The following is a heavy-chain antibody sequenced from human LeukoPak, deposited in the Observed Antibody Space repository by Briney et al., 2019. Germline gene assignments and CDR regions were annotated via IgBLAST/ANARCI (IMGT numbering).Heavy chain of an antibody. J-gene: IGHJ6*02. CDR3: ARDRRGCSGGSCYYYYGMDI. CDR1: GYTFTGYY. V-gene: IGHV1-2*04. Sequence: AASVKVSCKASGYTFTGYYMHWVRQAPGQGLEWVGWINPNSGGTNYAQKFQGWVTMTRDTSISTAYMELSRLRSDDTAVYYCARDRRGCSGGSCYYYYGMDIWGQGTTVTVSS. D-gene: IGHD2-15*01. CDR2: INPNSGGT.